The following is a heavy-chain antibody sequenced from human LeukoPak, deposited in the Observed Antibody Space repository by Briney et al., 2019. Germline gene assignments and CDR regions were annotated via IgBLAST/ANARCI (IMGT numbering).Heavy chain of an antibody. Sequence: GGSLRLSCAASGFTVSSYEMNWVRQAPGKGLEWVSSISSSSSYIYYADSVKGRFTISRDNAKNSLYLQMNSLRAEDTAVYYCARLRGTYYYYYMDVWGKGTTVTVSS. CDR2: ISSSSSYI. V-gene: IGHV3-21*01. D-gene: IGHD3-16*01. CDR1: GFTVSSYE. CDR3: ARLRGTYYYYYMDV. J-gene: IGHJ6*03.